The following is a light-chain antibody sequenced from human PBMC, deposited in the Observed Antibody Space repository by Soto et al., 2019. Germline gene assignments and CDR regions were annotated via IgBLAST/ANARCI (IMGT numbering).Light chain of an antibody. Sequence: PGKRVTLSCRASQSVSSSYLSWYQQKPGQAPRLLIYGASTRAASIPARFCGSGSGTDFTLTISSLQPEDYAVYYCQQRSNWPPITFGQGTRLEI. CDR1: QSVSSSY. J-gene: IGKJ5*01. CDR2: GAS. CDR3: QQRSNWPPIT. V-gene: IGKV3D-20*02.